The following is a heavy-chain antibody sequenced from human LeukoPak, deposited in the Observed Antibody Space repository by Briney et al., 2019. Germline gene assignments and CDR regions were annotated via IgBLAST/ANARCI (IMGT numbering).Heavy chain of an antibody. Sequence: SETLSLTCSVSAGSIRSDNYYWSWIRQFPGKGLEWIGYIYYSGSTYYNPSLKSRVTISLDTSKSHFSLNLNSVTAADTAIYYCARLYGSGSNYLDYWGQGTLVTVSS. CDR1: AGSIRSDNYY. CDR2: IYYSGST. CDR3: ARLYGSGSNYLDY. V-gene: IGHV4-31*03. D-gene: IGHD3-10*01. J-gene: IGHJ4*02.